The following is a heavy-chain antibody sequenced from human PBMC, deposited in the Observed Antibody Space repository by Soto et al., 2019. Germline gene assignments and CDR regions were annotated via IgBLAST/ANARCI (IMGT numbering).Heavy chain of an antibody. J-gene: IGHJ6*02. CDR1: GGSISSGGYY. V-gene: IGHV4-31*03. Sequence: SDTLSLTCTVSGGSISSGGYYWSWIRQQPGKGLEWIGYIYYSGSTYYNPSLKSRVTISVDTSKNQFSLKLSSVTAADTAVYYCARGGPGLELLSYYGMDVWGQGTTVTVSS. D-gene: IGHD1-7*01. CDR2: IYYSGST. CDR3: ARGGPGLELLSYYGMDV.